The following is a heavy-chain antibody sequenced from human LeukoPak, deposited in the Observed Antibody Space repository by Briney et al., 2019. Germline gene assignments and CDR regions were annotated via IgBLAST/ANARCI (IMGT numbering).Heavy chain of an antibody. CDR3: ARTMVVVPAEGFRYYYMDV. V-gene: IGHV1-46*01. J-gene: IGHJ6*03. D-gene: IGHD2-2*01. CDR2: INPSGGST. CDR1: GYTFTSYY. Sequence: GASVKVSCKASGYTFTSYYMHWVRQAPGQGLEWMGIINPSGGSTSYAQKFQGRVTITADKSTSTAYMELSSLRSEDTAVYYCARTMVVVPAEGFRYYYMDVWGKGTTVTVSS.